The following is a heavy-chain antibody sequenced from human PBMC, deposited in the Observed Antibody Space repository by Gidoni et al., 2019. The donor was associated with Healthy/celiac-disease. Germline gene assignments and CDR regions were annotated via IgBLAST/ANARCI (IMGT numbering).Heavy chain of an antibody. CDR2: ISSSGSTI. Sequence: EVQLVESGGGLVQPGGSLRLSCAASGFTFSCYEMHWGRQAPGNGLELVSYISSSGSTIYYADSVKGRCTISRDNAKNSLYLQMNSLRAEDTAVYYCAREVSKYCSSTSCYTENWFDPWGQGTLVTVSS. J-gene: IGHJ5*02. CDR1: GFTFSCYE. D-gene: IGHD2-2*02. CDR3: AREVSKYCSSTSCYTENWFDP. V-gene: IGHV3-48*03.